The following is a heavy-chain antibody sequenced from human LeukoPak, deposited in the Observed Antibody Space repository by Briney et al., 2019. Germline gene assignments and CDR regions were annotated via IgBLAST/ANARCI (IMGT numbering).Heavy chain of an antibody. J-gene: IGHJ5*02. CDR1: GGSFSGYY. Sequence: SETLSLTCAVYGGSFSGYYWSWIRQPPGKGRGWIGEINHSGSTNYNPSLKSRVTISVDTSKNQFSLKLSSVTAADTAVYYCARDRAITMVRGVISPWGQGTLVTVSS. CDR2: INHSGST. CDR3: ARDRAITMVRGVISP. D-gene: IGHD3-10*01. V-gene: IGHV4-34*01.